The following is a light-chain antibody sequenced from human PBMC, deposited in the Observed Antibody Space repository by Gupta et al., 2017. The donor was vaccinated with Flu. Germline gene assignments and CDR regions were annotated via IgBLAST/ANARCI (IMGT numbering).Light chain of an antibody. V-gene: IGLV1-51*01. Sequence: QSVLTQPPSVSAAPGQKVTISCSGSSSNIGNHYVSWYQQLPGTAPKLLIYDNNKRPSGIPDRFSGSKSGTSATLGITGLQTGDEADYYCGTWDGSLRAGVFGGGTKLTVL. J-gene: IGLJ3*02. CDR3: GTWDGSLRAGV. CDR2: DNN. CDR1: SSNIGNHY.